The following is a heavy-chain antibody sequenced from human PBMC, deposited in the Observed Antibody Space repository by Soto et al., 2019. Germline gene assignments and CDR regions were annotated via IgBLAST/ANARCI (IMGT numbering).Heavy chain of an antibody. Sequence: SCEASGFSFSSSAMNWVRQAPGKGLEWISVISGSGGATYFADSVKGRFTISRDNSKNTLYLQMNSLRAEDTAVYYCAKATLRVVHPLVFDHWGQGSLVTVSS. CDR3: AKATLRVVHPLVFDH. CDR1: GFSFSSSA. V-gene: IGHV3-23*01. CDR2: ISGSGGAT. J-gene: IGHJ4*02. D-gene: IGHD3-3*01.